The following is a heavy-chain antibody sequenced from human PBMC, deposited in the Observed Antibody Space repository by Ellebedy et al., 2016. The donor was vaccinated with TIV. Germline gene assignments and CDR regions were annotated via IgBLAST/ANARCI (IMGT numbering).Heavy chain of an antibody. D-gene: IGHD3-22*01. CDR3: ARRRGGYDSSGYYLKVGVFDP. CDR1: GYSFTTYW. CDR2: IYPGDSDT. J-gene: IGHJ5*02. Sequence: GGSLRLSXKASGYSFTTYWIGWVRQMPGKGLEWMGIIYPGDSDTTYSPSFQGQVTISADKSISTAYLEWSSLKASDTAIYYCARRRGGYDSSGYYLKVGVFDPWGQGTLVTVSS. V-gene: IGHV5-51*01.